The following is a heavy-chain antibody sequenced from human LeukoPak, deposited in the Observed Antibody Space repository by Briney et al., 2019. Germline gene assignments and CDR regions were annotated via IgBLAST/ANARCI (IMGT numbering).Heavy chain of an antibody. Sequence: PGGSLRLSCAASGFTFSSYAMSWVRQAPGKGLEWVSVISGSASNSYYADSVKGRFTISRDNSKNTLYLQMNSLRAEDTAIYYCARAPGSGSYYHFDYWGQGTLVIVSS. CDR2: ISGSASNS. D-gene: IGHD1-26*01. CDR1: GFTFSSYA. V-gene: IGHV3-23*01. J-gene: IGHJ4*02. CDR3: ARAPGSGSYYHFDY.